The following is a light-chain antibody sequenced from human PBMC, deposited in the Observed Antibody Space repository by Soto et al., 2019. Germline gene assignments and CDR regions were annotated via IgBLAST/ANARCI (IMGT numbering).Light chain of an antibody. CDR2: WAS. Sequence: DTVLTQSPDSLAVSLGERATINCKSSQSVSYSSNHKNYLAWYQQKVGQPPKLLIYWASTRESGVPDRFSGSGSGTDFTLTISSLQAEDVAVYYCQQYYSLPYTFGQGTKLEIK. J-gene: IGKJ2*01. V-gene: IGKV4-1*01. CDR1: QSVSYSSNHKNY. CDR3: QQYYSLPYT.